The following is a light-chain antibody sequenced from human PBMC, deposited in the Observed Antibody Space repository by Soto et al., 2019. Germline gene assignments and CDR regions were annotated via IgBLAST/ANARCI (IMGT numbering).Light chain of an antibody. CDR2: DAS. CDR1: QSINSW. Sequence: DIQMTQSPSTLSGSVGDRVTITCRASQSINSWLAWYQQKPGKAPKLLIYDASSLQSGVPSRFSGSGSETEFTLTISGLQPGDSATYYCQHYNSYSEAFGQGTKVDIK. CDR3: QHYNSYSEA. V-gene: IGKV1-5*01. J-gene: IGKJ1*01.